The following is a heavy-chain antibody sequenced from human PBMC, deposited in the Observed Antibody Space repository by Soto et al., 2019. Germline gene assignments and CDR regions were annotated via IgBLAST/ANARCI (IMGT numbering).Heavy chain of an antibody. D-gene: IGHD3-9*01. CDR2: ISTDNGNT. V-gene: IGHV1-18*01. Sequence: QVQLVQSGAEVKKPGASVKVSCKASGYTFSNFGISWVRQAPGQGLEWLGWISTDNGNTKYAQSRQGRVTMTTDTATTTAYLELRSLRSDDTAVYYCTRDAKYYDILTGYFVNDYWGQGTLVTVSS. CDR1: GYTFSNFG. J-gene: IGHJ4*02. CDR3: TRDAKYYDILTGYFVNDY.